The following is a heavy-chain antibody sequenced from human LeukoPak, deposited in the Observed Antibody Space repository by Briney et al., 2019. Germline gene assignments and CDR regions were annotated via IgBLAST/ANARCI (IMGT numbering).Heavy chain of an antibody. D-gene: IGHD5-12*01. CDR2: INHSGST. CDR3: ARGVGSGYDSDY. CDR1: GGSFSGYY. J-gene: IGHJ4*02. V-gene: IGHV4-34*01. Sequence: WETLSLTCAVYGGSFSGYYWSWIRQPPGKGLEWIGEINHSGSTNYNPSLKSRVTISVDTSKNQFSLKLSSVTAADTAVYYCARGVGSGYDSDYWGQGTLVTVSS.